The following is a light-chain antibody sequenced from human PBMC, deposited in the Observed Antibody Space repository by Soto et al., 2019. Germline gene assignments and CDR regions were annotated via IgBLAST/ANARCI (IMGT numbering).Light chain of an antibody. CDR2: EVS. V-gene: IGLV2-14*01. J-gene: IGLJ1*01. Sequence: QSALTQPASVSGSPGQSITISCSGTSSDVGGYKYVSWYQQHPGKAPKLMIYEVSYRPSGVSNRFSGSKSGNTASLTISGLQAEDEADYYCSSYTTSNTLVFGTGTKLPS. CDR3: SSYTTSNTLV. CDR1: SSDVGGYKY.